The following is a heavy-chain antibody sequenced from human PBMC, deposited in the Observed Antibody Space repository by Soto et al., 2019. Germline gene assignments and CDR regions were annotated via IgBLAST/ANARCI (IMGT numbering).Heavy chain of an antibody. CDR3: VRGVLS. J-gene: IGHJ1*01. CDR2: SHHSGST. D-gene: IGHD3-10*01. Sequence: QVQLQESGPGLVKASQTLSLTCNVSGGSISSGGYYLTWIRQHPGKGLEWIGTSHHSGSTFYNPSLKTRGSISVDTAKNQFSLQLSSVTAADTAVYFCVRGVLSWGQGTLVTVSS. V-gene: IGHV4-31*03. CDR1: GGSISSGGYY.